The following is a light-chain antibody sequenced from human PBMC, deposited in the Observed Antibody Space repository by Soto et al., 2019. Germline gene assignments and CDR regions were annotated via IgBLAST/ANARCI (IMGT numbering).Light chain of an antibody. V-gene: IGKV4-1*01. J-gene: IGKJ4*01. CDR2: WAS. Sequence: DIVMTQSPDSLAVSLGERATINCKSSQSVLYSSNNKNYLAWYQQKPGQPPKLLIYWASTRESGVPDRFSGSGSGIDFTLTISSLQAEDVAVYYFQQYYSTPLTFGGGTKVEIK. CDR3: QQYYSTPLT. CDR1: QSVLYSSNNKNY.